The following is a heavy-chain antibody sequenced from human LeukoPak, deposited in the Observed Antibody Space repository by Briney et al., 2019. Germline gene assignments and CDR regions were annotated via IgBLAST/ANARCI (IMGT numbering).Heavy chain of an antibody. CDR2: ISGNGGST. J-gene: IGHJ3*02. D-gene: IGHD5/OR15-5a*01. CDR1: GFSFSSYA. Sequence: GGSLRLSCAASGFSFSSYAMSWVRQAPGKGLEWVSGISGNGGSTYYADSVKGRFTISRDNSKNTLYLQMNSLRAEDTAVYYCARDVSTTLSAFDIWGQGTMVTVSS. V-gene: IGHV3-23*01. CDR3: ARDVSTTLSAFDI.